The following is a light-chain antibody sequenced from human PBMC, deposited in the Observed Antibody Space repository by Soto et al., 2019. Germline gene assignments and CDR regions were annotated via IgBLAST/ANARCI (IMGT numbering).Light chain of an antibody. J-gene: IGKJ1*01. CDR2: AAA. CDR1: QSIGGY. Sequence: DIQMPQSTSSESASVGDRVNITCRASQSIGGYLNWYQQKAGRAPNLLIYAAATLQGGVPSRFSGSGSGTDFTLTISSLQPEDVATYHCQQSSSFPWTFGQGTKVDIK. V-gene: IGKV1-39*01. CDR3: QQSSSFPWT.